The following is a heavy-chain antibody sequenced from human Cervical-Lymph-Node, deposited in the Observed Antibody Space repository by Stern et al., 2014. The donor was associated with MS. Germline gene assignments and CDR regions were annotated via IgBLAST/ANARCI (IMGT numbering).Heavy chain of an antibody. Sequence: VQLVESGPGLVKPSETLSLTCTVSGGSISSYYWSWIRQPPGKGLEWIGYIYYSGSTHYNPSLKSRVTISVDTSKNQFSLKLSSVTAADTAVYYCARVGVVTQYYFDYWGQGTLVTVSS. D-gene: IGHD4-23*01. J-gene: IGHJ4*02. CDR2: IYYSGST. CDR1: GGSISSYY. V-gene: IGHV4-59*01. CDR3: ARVGVVTQYYFDY.